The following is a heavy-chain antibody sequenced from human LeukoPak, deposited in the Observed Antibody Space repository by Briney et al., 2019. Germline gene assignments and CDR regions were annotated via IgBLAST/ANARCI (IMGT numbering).Heavy chain of an antibody. CDR3: ARQGTRLWGFLDY. D-gene: IGHD6-6*01. V-gene: IGHV4-34*01. J-gene: IGHJ4*02. Sequence: SEXLSLTCAVYGESFSGYYWSWIRQPPGKGLEWIGEISHSGSASYNPSLKSRVIISADTSKNQFSLSLRSVTAADTAVYFCARQGTRLWGFLDYWGQGTLVAVSS. CDR2: ISHSGSA. CDR1: GESFSGYY.